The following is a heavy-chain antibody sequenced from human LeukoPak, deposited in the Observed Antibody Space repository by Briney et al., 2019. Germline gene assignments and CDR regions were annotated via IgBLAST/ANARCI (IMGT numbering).Heavy chain of an antibody. D-gene: IGHD1/OR15-1a*01. Sequence: SEALSLTCTVSGGSISGYYWGWIRQPPGKRLEWIGYVYDTGATNYDPSLKSRITISIDTSKNQFSLYLSSVTAADTAVYYCARLPLIATTRGGFDPWGQGTLVTVSS. V-gene: IGHV4-59*08. J-gene: IGHJ5*02. CDR1: GGSISGYY. CDR2: VYDTGAT. CDR3: ARLPLIATTRGGFDP.